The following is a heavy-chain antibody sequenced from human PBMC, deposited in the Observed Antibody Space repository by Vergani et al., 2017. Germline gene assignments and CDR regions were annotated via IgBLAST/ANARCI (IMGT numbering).Heavy chain of an antibody. V-gene: IGHV1-69*01. CDR2: IIPIFGTA. CDR1: GSTFSDYY. CDR3: AANGYSSSRYYYYYMDV. J-gene: IGHJ6*03. Sequence: QVQLVQSGAEVKKPGASVKVSCKPSGSTFSDYYIHWVRQAPGQGLEWMGGIIPIFGTANYAQKFQGRVTSTADESTSTAYMELSSLRSEDTAVYYCAANGYSSSRYYYYYMDVWGKGTTVTVSS. D-gene: IGHD6-13*01.